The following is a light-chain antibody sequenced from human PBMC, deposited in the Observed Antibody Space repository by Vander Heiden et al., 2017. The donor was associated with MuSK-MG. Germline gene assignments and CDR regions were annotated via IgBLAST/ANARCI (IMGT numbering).Light chain of an antibody. CDR2: GAF. CDR1: QSVSSY. CDR3: QQYVISPRT. Sequence: IVLTQSPGTLSSSPGARVTLSCRASQSVSSYLAWYQQKPGQAPRLLIYGAFSRATGIPDRFSGSGSGTDFTLTISRLEPEDFAMYYCQQYVISPRTFGQGTKVEIK. J-gene: IGKJ1*01. V-gene: IGKV3-20*01.